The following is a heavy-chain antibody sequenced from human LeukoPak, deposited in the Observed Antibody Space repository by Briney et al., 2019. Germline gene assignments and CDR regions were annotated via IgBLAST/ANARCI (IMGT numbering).Heavy chain of an antibody. V-gene: IGHV4-59*01. D-gene: IGHD2-15*01. CDR1: GGSISSYY. Sequence: PSETLSLTCTVSGGSISSYYWSWIRQPPGKGLEWIGYIYYSGSTSYNPSLKSRVTISVDTSKNQFSLKLSSVTAADTAVYYCARAGGKSGWFDPWGQGTLVTVSS. CDR3: ARAGGKSGWFDP. J-gene: IGHJ5*02. CDR2: IYYSGST.